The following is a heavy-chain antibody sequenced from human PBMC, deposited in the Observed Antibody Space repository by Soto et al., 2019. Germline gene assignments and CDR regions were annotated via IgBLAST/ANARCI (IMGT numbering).Heavy chain of an antibody. CDR3: ARDLVGAFLRDYYYGMDV. D-gene: IGHD1-26*01. CDR1: GYTFTSYY. Sequence: QVQLVQSGAEVKKPGVSVKVSCKASGYTFTSYYMHWVRQAPGQGLEWMGIINPSGGSTSYAQKFQGRVTMTRDTSTSTVYMELSSLRSEDTAVYYCARDLVGAFLRDYYYGMDVWGQGTTVTVSS. J-gene: IGHJ6*02. CDR2: INPSGGST. V-gene: IGHV1-46*01.